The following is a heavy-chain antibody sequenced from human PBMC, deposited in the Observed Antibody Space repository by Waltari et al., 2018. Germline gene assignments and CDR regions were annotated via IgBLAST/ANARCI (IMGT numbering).Heavy chain of an antibody. V-gene: IGHV3-21*01. CDR1: GFNFNSYT. CDR2: IGANGDYI. J-gene: IGHJ6*03. Sequence: EVQLVESGGGLVTPGGSLRLSCAACGFNFNSYTMNWVRQAPGKGLEWVSSIGANGDYIYYADSVKGRFTTSRDNTRNSLYLQMTSLRAEDTAVYFCASHLEDYYYYMDVWGKGTTVTVSS. CDR3: ASHLEDYYYYMDV.